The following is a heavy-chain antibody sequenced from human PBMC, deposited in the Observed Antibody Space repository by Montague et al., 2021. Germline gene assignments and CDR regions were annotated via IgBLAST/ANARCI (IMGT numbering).Heavy chain of an antibody. Sequence: SETLSLTCTVLSAAMETYSWGGIRQPTGQELGYIGSPSNGLSTNSNPSLKSRVSMSVDTSKNQFSLKLSSVTAADTAVYFCARDTVGASGYFYYYYMDVWGRGTTVTVSS. CDR3: ARDTVGASGYFYYYYMDV. V-gene: IGHV4-4*07. CDR1: SAAMETYS. CDR2: PSNGLST. J-gene: IGHJ6*03. D-gene: IGHD1-26*01.